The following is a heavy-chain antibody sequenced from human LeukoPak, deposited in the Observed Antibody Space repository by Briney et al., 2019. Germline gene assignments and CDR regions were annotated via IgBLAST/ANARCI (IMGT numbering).Heavy chain of an antibody. V-gene: IGHV3-43*02. J-gene: IGHJ4*02. Sequence: GGSLRLSCAAPGFFFDNYAIHWVRQAPGKGLEWVSLISGDGGSTFYADSVRGRFTISRDNTRKSLSLQMSSLRSEDTALYYCARESETSGWYGYWGQGTLVTVSS. CDR1: GFFFDNYA. CDR2: ISGDGGST. CDR3: ARESETSGWYGY. D-gene: IGHD6-19*01.